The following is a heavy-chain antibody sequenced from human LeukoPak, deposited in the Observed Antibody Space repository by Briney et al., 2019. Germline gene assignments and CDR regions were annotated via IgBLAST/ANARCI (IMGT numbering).Heavy chain of an antibody. CDR2: ISSSSSYI. CDR1: GFTFSSYS. V-gene: IGHV3-21*01. D-gene: IGHD3-3*01. Sequence: WGSLRLSCAASGFTFSSYSMNWVRQAPGKGLEWVSSISSSSSYIYYADSVKGRFTISRDNAKNSLYLQMNSLRAVDTAVYYCAREIFGVVISYRNTSYWGQGTLVTVSS. J-gene: IGHJ4*02. CDR3: AREIFGVVISYRNTSY.